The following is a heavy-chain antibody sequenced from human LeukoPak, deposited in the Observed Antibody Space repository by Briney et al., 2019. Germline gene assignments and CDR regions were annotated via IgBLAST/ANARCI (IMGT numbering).Heavy chain of an antibody. CDR2: IYYSGST. D-gene: IGHD2-2*01. Sequence: SETLSLTCTVSGGSISSYYWSWIRQPPGKGLEWIGYIYYSGSTNYNPSLKSRVTISVDTSKNQFSLKLSSVTAADTAVYYCARSTRYYFDYWGQGTLVTVSS. J-gene: IGHJ4*02. CDR3: ARSTRYYFDY. CDR1: GGSISSYY. V-gene: IGHV4-59*01.